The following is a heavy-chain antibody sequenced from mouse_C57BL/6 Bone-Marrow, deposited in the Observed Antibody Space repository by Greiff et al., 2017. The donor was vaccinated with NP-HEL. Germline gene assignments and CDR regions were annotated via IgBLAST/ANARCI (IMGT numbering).Heavy chain of an antibody. V-gene: IGHV1-26*01. J-gene: IGHJ4*01. Sequence: VQLQQSGPELVKPGASVKISCKASGYTFTDYYMNWVKQSHGKSLEWIGDINPNNGGTSYNQKFKGKATLTVDKSSSTAYMELRSLTSEDSAVYYCARGRGWLLRYYYAMDYWGQGTSVTVSS. CDR3: ARGRGWLLRYYYAMDY. CDR1: GYTFTDYY. CDR2: INPNNGGT. D-gene: IGHD2-3*01.